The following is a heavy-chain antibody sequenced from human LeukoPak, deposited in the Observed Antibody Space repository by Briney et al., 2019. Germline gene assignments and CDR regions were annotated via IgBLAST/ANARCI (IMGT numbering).Heavy chain of an antibody. J-gene: IGHJ5*02. V-gene: IGHV6-1*01. D-gene: IGHD2-2*01. CDR1: GDSVSSNSVT. CDR2: TYYRSTWYN. Sequence: SQTLSLTCAISGDSVSSNSVTWDWIRQSPSRGLEWLGRTYYRSTWYNDYAVSVRGRITVNPDTSKDQFSLHLNSVTPEDTAVYYCARRLTQYDCFDPWGQGILVTVSS. CDR3: ARRLTQYDCFDP.